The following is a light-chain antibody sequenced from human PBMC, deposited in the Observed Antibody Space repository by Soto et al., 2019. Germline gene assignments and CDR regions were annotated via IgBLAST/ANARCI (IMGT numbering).Light chain of an antibody. CDR2: GNT. V-gene: IGLV1-40*01. Sequence: QSVLTQPPSVSGAPGXRITISCTGSSSNIGAGHDVHWYQQRPGTAPKLLIYGNTNRPSGVPDRFAASKSGTSASLAITGLQADDEADYYCQSHDTSLSGWVFGGGTQLTVL. CDR3: QSHDTSLSGWV. CDR1: SSNIGAGHD. J-gene: IGLJ3*02.